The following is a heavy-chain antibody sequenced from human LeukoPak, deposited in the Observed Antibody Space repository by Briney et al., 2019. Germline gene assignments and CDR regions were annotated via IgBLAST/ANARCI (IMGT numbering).Heavy chain of an antibody. Sequence: GASVKVSCKASGYTFTSYAMNWVRQAPGQGLEWMGWISAYNGNTNYAQKLQGRVTMTTDTSTSTAYMELRSLRSDDTAVYYCARDWEAGCSGGSRYFDYWGQGTLVTVSS. CDR3: ARDWEAGCSGGSRYFDY. D-gene: IGHD2-15*01. V-gene: IGHV1-18*01. CDR2: ISAYNGNT. J-gene: IGHJ4*02. CDR1: GYTFTSYA.